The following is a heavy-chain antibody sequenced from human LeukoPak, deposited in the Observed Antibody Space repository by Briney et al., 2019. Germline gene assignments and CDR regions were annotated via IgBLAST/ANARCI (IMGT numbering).Heavy chain of an antibody. J-gene: IGHJ4*02. CDR3: ARAGEYYYDSSGYF. V-gene: IGHV3-21*01. Sequence: GGSLRLSCAASGFSFSSYSMNWVRQAPGKGLEWVSSISSVSSYTYYADSVKGRFTISRDNAKNSLYLQMNSLRAEDTAVYYCARAGEYYYDSSGYFWGQGTLVTVSS. D-gene: IGHD3-22*01. CDR2: ISSVSSYT. CDR1: GFSFSSYS.